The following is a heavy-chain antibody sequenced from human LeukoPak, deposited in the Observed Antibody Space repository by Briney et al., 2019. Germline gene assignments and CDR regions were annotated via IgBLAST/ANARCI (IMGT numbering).Heavy chain of an antibody. D-gene: IGHD3-3*01. V-gene: IGHV3-23*01. CDR1: GFTFSSYA. CDR3: ARGFWSTVNAFDI. CDR2: ISGSGGST. J-gene: IGHJ3*02. Sequence: GGSLRLSCAASGFTFSSYAMSWVRQAPGKGLEWVSAISGSGGSTFYADSVKGRFTISRDNSKNTLYLQMSSLRSEDTAVYYCARGFWSTVNAFDIWGQGTMVTVSS.